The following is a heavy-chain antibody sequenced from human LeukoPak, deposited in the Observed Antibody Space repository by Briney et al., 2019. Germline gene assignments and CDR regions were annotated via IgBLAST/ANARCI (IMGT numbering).Heavy chain of an antibody. J-gene: IGHJ4*02. CDR3: TKDTTDSWRGYYDY. Sequence: GRSLRLSCTASGFTFGDYGMHWVRQAPGKGLEWVSGITWNSGRLGYADSVKGRFTISRDNAKNSLYLQMNSLRGEDTALYYCTKDTTDSWRGYYDYWGQGIPVTVSS. CDR1: GFTFGDYG. V-gene: IGHV3-9*01. D-gene: IGHD3-3*01. CDR2: ITWNSGRL.